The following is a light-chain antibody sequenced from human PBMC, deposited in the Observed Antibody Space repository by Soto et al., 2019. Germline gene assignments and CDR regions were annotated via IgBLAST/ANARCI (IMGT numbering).Light chain of an antibody. Sequence: EIVMTQSPATLSVSPGERATLSCRASQSVSSNLAWYQQKPGQAPRLLISGASTRATGIPARFSGSGSGTEFPPTISSLQSEDFALYHRQQYNNWPPITFGQGTRLEIK. CDR1: QSVSSN. V-gene: IGKV3-15*01. J-gene: IGKJ5*01. CDR2: GAS. CDR3: QQYNNWPPIT.